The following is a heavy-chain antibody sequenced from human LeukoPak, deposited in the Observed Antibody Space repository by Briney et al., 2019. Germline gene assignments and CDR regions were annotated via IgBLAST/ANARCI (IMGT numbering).Heavy chain of an antibody. Sequence: SETLLTCTVYGGAFSDYCWSWIRQPPGKGLEWVGEINHRGSTNYNPSLKSRVTISVDTSKNQFSLKLTSVTAADTALYYCTRSKPVTVFDFWGQGTLVTVSS. CDR2: INHRGST. CDR1: GGAFSDYC. D-gene: IGHD2-21*02. CDR3: TRSKPVTVFDF. V-gene: IGHV4-34*01. J-gene: IGHJ4*02.